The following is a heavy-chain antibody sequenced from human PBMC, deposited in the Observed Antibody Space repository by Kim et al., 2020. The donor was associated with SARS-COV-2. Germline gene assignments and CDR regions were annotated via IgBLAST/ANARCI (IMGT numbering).Heavy chain of an antibody. CDR1: GGSIGRGGYY. Sequence: SETLSLTCTVSGGSIGRGGYYWAWIRQHPGKGLEWIGYIYQSGSTSYTPSLKSRVTISIDTSKNQFSLNLYSVTAADTAVYYCARDTLQSVDFWGQGTMVTVSS. V-gene: IGHV4-31*03. J-gene: IGHJ3*01. CDR3: ARDTLQSVDF. CDR2: IYQSGST.